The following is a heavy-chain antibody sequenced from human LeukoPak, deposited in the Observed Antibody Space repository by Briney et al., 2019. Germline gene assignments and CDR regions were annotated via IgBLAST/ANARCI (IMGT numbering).Heavy chain of an antibody. J-gene: IGHJ6*02. Sequence: GGSLRLSCAASGFTFSAYSMNWVRQAPGKGLVWVSRINSDGSSTSYADSVKGRFTISRDNAKNTLYLQMNSLRAEDTAVYYCARVWLLAPYYGMDVWGQGTTVTVSS. CDR3: ARVWLLAPYYGMDV. D-gene: IGHD5-12*01. CDR2: INSDGSST. CDR1: GFTFSAYS. V-gene: IGHV3-74*01.